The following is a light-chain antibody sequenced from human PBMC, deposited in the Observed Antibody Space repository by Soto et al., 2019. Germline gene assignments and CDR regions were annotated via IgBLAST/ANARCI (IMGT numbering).Light chain of an antibody. CDR3: CSYAGSYSYV. CDR2: DVN. J-gene: IGLJ1*01. V-gene: IGLV2-11*01. CDR1: SSDVGGYNY. Sequence: QSALTQPRSVSGSPGQSVTISCTGTSSDVGGYNYVSWYQQHPGKAPKLMIYDVNKRPSGVPDRFSGSKSDITASLTISGLQAEDEADYYCCSYAGSYSYVFGTGTKVTVL.